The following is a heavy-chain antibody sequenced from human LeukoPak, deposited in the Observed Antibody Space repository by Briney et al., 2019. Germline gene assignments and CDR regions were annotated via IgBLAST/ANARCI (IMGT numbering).Heavy chain of an antibody. CDR1: GFTFSSYS. J-gene: IGHJ5*02. CDR2: ISSSSSTI. Sequence: GGSLRLSCAASGFTFSSYSMNWVRQAPGKGLEWVSYISSSSSTIYYADSVKGRFTISRDNAKNTLYLQMNSLRAEDTAVYYWARECNLYQLHEGCFYLWGQGNLVNLFS. CDR3: ARECNLYQLHEGCFYL. V-gene: IGHV3-48*01. D-gene: IGHD2-2*01.